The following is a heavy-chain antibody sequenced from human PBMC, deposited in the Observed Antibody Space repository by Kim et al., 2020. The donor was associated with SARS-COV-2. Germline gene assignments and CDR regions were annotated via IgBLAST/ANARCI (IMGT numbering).Heavy chain of an antibody. V-gene: IGHV4-34*01. Sequence: SETLSLTCAVYGGSFSGYYWSWIRQPPGKGLEWIGEINHSGSTNYNPSLKSRVTISVDTSKNQFSLKLSSVTAADTAVYYCARKDSSGYRMLDYWGQGTLVTVSS. D-gene: IGHD3-22*01. J-gene: IGHJ4*02. CDR1: GGSFSGYY. CDR2: INHSGST. CDR3: ARKDSSGYRMLDY.